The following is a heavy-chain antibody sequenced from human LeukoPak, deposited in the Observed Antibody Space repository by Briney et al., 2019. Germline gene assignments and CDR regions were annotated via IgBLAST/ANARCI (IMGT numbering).Heavy chain of an antibody. D-gene: IGHD6-19*01. CDR2: ASSTGNYI. V-gene: IGHV3-21*01. CDR3: AGSRRLATQVTFYYGMDV. Sequence: GGSLRLSCAVSGFTFSKYSMNWVRQAPGKGLEWVASASSTGNYIYYADSVKGRFTISRDSGKDSLFLQMNNLRADDTAVYYCAGSRRLATQVTFYYGMDVWGQGTTVTVSS. CDR1: GFTFSKYS. J-gene: IGHJ6*02.